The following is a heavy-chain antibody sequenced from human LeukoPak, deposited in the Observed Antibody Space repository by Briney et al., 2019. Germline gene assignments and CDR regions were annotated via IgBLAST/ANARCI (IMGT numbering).Heavy chain of an antibody. CDR2: IWYDGSNK. V-gene: IGHV3-33*01. CDR1: EFTFSSYG. D-gene: IGHD3-3*01. CDR3: ARDWGSITIFGSGMDV. J-gene: IGHJ6*02. Sequence: PGRSLRLSCAASEFTFSSYGMHWVRQAPGKGPEWVAVIWYDGSNKYYADSVKGRFTISRDNSKNTLYLQMNSLRAEDTAVYYCARDWGSITIFGSGMDVWGQGTTVTVSS.